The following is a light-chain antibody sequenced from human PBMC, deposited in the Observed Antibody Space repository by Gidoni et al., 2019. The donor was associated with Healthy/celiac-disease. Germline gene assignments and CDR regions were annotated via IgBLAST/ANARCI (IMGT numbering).Light chain of an antibody. Sequence: SYELTQPPSVSVSPGQTASITCSGAKLGDKYACWYQQKPGQSPVLVIYQESKRPSGIPERFSGSNSGNTATLTISGTQAMDEADYYCQAWDSSTAVVFGGGTKLTVL. CDR1: KLGDKY. J-gene: IGLJ2*01. CDR3: QAWDSSTAVV. V-gene: IGLV3-1*01. CDR2: QES.